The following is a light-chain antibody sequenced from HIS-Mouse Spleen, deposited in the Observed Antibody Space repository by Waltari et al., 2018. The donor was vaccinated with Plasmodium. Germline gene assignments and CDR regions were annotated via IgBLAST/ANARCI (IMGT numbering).Light chain of an antibody. V-gene: IGLV3-27*01. Sequence: SYELTQPSSVSVSPGQTARTTCPGDVLAKKYARWFQQKPGQAPVVVIYKDSERPSGFPERFSGSSSGTTVTLTISGAQVEDEADYYCYSAADNNLVFGGGTKLTVL. CDR3: YSAADNNLV. CDR2: KDS. CDR1: VLAKKY. J-gene: IGLJ3*02.